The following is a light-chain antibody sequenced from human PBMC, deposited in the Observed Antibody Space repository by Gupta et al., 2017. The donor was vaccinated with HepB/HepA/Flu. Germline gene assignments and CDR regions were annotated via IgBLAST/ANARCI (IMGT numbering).Light chain of an antibody. J-gene: IGKJ4*01. CDR2: WAS. Sequence: DIVMTQSPDSLAVPLGETATITCKSSRSRFHSPNSNNYLSWYQQRPGQPPKVLINWASIRAAGVPDRFSGSGSGTDFTLTISSLQAEDVAVYYCQQHVDNHLNSFGGGTKVEIK. CDR3: QQHVDNHLNS. V-gene: IGKV4-1*01. CDR1: RSRFHSPNSNNY.